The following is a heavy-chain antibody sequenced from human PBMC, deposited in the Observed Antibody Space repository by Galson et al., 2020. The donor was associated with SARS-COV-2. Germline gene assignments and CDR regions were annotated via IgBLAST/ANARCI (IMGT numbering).Heavy chain of an antibody. V-gene: IGHV3-7*03. D-gene: IGHD3-22*01. CDR3: ARDPDFTYYYDSSGSYYYYYGMDV. Sequence: GGSLRLSCAASGFTFSSYWMSWVRQAPGKGLEWVANIKQDGSEKYYMDSVKGRFTISRDNAKNSLYLQMNSLRAEDTAVYYCARDPDFTYYYDSSGSYYYYYGMDVWGQGTTVTVSS. J-gene: IGHJ6*02. CDR2: IKQDGSEK. CDR1: GFTFSSYW.